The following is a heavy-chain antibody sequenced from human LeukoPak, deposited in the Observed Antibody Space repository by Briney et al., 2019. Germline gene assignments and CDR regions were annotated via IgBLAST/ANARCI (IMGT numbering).Heavy chain of an antibody. J-gene: IGHJ3*02. V-gene: IGHV4-59*01. CDR2: IYYSGST. CDR1: GGSISSYY. D-gene: IGHD2-21*02. Sequence: SETLSLTCTVSGGSISSYYWSWIRQPPGKGLEWIGCIYYSGSTNYNPSFKSRVTISVDTSKNQFSLKLSSVTAADTAVYYCARDYGAAYCGGDCYGNDAFDIWGQGTMVTVSS. CDR3: ARDYGAAYCGGDCYGNDAFDI.